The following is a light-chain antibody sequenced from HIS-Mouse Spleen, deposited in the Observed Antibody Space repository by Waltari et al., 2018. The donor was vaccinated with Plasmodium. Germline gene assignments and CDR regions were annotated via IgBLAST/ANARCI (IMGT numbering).Light chain of an antibody. Sequence: QSALTQPPSASGSPGQSVTISCTGTSSDVGGYNYFSWYQQHPGKAPKLMIYEVSKRPSVVPDRCSGSKAGNTASLTVSGLQAEDEADYYCSSYAGSNNLVFGGGTKLTVL. CDR2: EVS. V-gene: IGLV2-8*01. CDR3: SSYAGSNNLV. J-gene: IGLJ2*01. CDR1: SSDVGGYNY.